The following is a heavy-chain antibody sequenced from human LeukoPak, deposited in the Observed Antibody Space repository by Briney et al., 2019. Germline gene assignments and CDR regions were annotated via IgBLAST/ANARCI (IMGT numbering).Heavy chain of an antibody. CDR2: INQDGSEK. V-gene: IGHV3-7*01. CDR1: GFTFSSFY. Sequence: GGSQRLSCAASGFTFSSFYMTWVRQAPGKGLEWVANINQDGSEKYYVDSVKGRFTVSRDNAKNSLYLQMNSLRAEDTAVYYCARGERYWGQGTLVTVSS. CDR3: ARGERY. J-gene: IGHJ4*02.